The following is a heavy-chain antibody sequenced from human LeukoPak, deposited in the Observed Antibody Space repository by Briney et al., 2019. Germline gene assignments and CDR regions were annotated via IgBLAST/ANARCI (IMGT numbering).Heavy chain of an antibody. CDR1: GFTFSNYA. V-gene: IGHV3-23*01. CDR2: INDNGSTR. CDR3: AKDMQTWPRFPEY. D-gene: IGHD5-12*01. Sequence: GGALRLSCGASGFTFSNYAMSWVRQAPGKGLECVSGINDNGSTRFYADSVKGRFTSSRDNPKNTLYLQMNGLRVEDTAVYYCAKDMQTWPRFPEYWGEGTLVTVSS. J-gene: IGHJ4*02.